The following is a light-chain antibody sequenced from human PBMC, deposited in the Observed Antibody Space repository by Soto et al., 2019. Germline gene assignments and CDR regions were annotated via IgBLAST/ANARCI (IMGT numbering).Light chain of an antibody. Sequence: QSVLTQPASAAGTPGQRVTISCSGSSSNIGSNYVYWYQQLPGTAPKLLIYSNNQRPSGVPDRFSGPKSGTSASLAISGLRSEDEADYYCAAWDDSLSGSYVFGTGTKVTVL. CDR1: SSNIGSNY. V-gene: IGLV1-47*02. CDR2: SNN. J-gene: IGLJ1*01. CDR3: AAWDDSLSGSYV.